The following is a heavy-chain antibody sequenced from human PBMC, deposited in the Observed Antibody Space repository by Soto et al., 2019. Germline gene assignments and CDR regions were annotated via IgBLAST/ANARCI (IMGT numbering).Heavy chain of an antibody. Sequence: GASVKVSCKASGGTFSSYAISWVRQAPGQGLEWMGGIIPIFGTANYAQKFQGRVTITADESTSTAYMELSSLRSEDTAVYYCVRCPTPPYSSGWPYFDYWGQGTLVTVSS. D-gene: IGHD6-19*01. CDR3: VRCPTPPYSSGWPYFDY. V-gene: IGHV1-69*13. CDR2: IIPIFGTA. CDR1: GGTFSSYA. J-gene: IGHJ4*02.